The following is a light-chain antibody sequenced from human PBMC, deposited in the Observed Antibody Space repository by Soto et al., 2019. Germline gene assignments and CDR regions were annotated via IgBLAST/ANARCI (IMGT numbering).Light chain of an antibody. J-gene: IGKJ2*01. CDR3: QQYYSTPYT. CDR1: QSVLYSSNNKNY. Sequence: DIVMTQSPDSLAVSLGERATINCKSSQSVLYSSNNKNYLVWYQQKPGQPPKLLIYWASTRGSGVPDRFSGSESGTDFTLTISSLQAEDVAVYYCQQYYSTPYTFGQGTKLEIK. V-gene: IGKV4-1*01. CDR2: WAS.